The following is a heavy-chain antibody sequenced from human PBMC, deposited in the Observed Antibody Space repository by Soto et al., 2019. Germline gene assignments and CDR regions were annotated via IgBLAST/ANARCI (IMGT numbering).Heavy chain of an antibody. CDR1: GYTFTGYY. V-gene: IGHV1-2*02. Sequence: VQLVQSGAEVKKPGASVKVSCKASGYTFTGYYIHWVRQAPGQGLEWMGWINPKRGGTNYAQKFPGRFTMTRDTSISTAYMELTRLRSDDTAVYYCARLTVPLDIVVLPTASYDYWGQGTLVTVSS. CDR3: ARLTVPLDIVVLPTASYDY. J-gene: IGHJ4*02. CDR2: INPKRGGT. D-gene: IGHD2-2*01.